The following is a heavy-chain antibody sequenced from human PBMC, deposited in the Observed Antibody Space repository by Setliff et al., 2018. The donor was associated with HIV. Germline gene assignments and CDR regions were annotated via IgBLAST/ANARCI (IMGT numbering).Heavy chain of an antibody. V-gene: IGHV1-8*02. Sequence: ASVKVSCKASGYTLTNYDINWVRQATGQGLEWMGWMNPSGATGYAQEFQGRVTMTRDTSISTAYMELSSLRSEDTAVYYCARIVRPSYYYYYYMDVWGKGTTVTVSS. CDR2: MNPSGAT. CDR1: GYTLTNYD. D-gene: IGHD3-10*02. J-gene: IGHJ6*03. CDR3: ARIVRPSYYYYYYMDV.